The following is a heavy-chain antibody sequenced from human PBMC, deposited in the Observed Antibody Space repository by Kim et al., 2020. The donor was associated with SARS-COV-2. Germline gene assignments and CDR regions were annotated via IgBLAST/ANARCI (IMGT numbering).Heavy chain of an antibody. J-gene: IGHJ5*02. V-gene: IGHV4-39*02. CDR2: ILHRGRT. CDR3: ARPALGVSQGSRFDP. D-gene: IGHD1-26*01. Sequence: SETLSLTCSVSGASVSRGNYYWAWIRQPLGQGLEWIRSILHRGRTYYNPSLKSRVTMSMDTTKNHFSLTLRSVTAADTAVYYCARPALGVSQGSRFDPWGQGTLVTVSS. CDR1: GASVSRGNYY.